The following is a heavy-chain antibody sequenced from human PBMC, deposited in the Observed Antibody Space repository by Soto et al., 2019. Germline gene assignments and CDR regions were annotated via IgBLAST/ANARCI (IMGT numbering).Heavy chain of an antibody. J-gene: IGHJ3*01. CDR2: MNPKSGYT. V-gene: IGHV1-8*01. CDR1: GYPFTSSD. CDR3: THWFEDLLRGGEAGFSV. Sequence: QVRLVQSGAEVKKPGASVKVSCKASGYPFTSSDINWVRQATGQGLEWMGWMNPKSGYTGYAQKFQGRVTMSRDTSISTAYMELRSLRSEDTAMYDCTHWFEDLLRGGEAGFSVWSQGTMLTVS. D-gene: IGHD3-10*01.